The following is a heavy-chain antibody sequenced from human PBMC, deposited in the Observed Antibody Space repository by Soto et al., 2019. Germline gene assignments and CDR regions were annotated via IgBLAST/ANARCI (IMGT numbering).Heavy chain of an antibody. V-gene: IGHV1-69*01. CDR3: AREAPFDNSGYPFDY. CDR1: GGTFSNYA. J-gene: IGHJ4*02. CDR2: ILPIYGST. Sequence: QVRLVQSGAEVKEPGSSVTVSCKSSGGTFSNYAVNWARQAPGQGLEWMGGILPIYGSTNFAHKFQGRVTLTADESTSTAYMELKSLRSEDTAVYYCAREAPFDNSGYPFDYWGQGTLVTVSS. D-gene: IGHD3-22*01.